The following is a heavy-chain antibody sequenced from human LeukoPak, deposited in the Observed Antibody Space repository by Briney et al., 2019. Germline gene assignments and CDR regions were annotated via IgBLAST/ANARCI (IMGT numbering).Heavy chain of an antibody. Sequence: PSETLSLTCAVYGGSFSGFYWSWIRQPPGKGLEWVGEINPSGSTKYNPSLKSRVTMSVDTSKNHFSLKLSSVTAADTAVYYCARGRTWIQLTSIQGGGQGTLVTVSS. V-gene: IGHV4-34*01. CDR1: GGSFSGFY. D-gene: IGHD5-18*01. CDR3: ARGRTWIQLTSIQG. CDR2: INPSGST. J-gene: IGHJ4*02.